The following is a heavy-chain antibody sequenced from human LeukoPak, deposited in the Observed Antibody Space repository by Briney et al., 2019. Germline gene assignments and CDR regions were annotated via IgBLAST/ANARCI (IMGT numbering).Heavy chain of an antibody. V-gene: IGHV3-74*01. J-gene: IGHJ3*02. CDR2: VNGDGSST. Sequence: GGSLRLSCAASGFTFSTYWMHWVRQAPGKGLVWVSRVNGDGSSTNYADSVKGRFTISRDNAKNTLYLQMNSLRDEDTAVYYCARVSLLRAYAFDIWGQGTMVTVSS. CDR1: GFTFSTYW. D-gene: IGHD4-17*01. CDR3: ARVSLLRAYAFDI.